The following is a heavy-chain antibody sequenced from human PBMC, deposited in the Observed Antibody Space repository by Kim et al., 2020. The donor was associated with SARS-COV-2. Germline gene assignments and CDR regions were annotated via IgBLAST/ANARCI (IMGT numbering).Heavy chain of an antibody. CDR2: IKQDGSEK. D-gene: IGHD6-13*01. CDR3: ASQQLVPLFDY. V-gene: IGHV3-7*01. J-gene: IGHJ4*02. CDR1: GFTFSSYW. Sequence: GGSLRLSCAASGFTFSSYWMSWVRQAPGKGLEWVANIKQDGSEKYYVDSVKGRFTISRDNAKNSLYLQMNSLRAEDTAVYYCASQQLVPLFDYWGQGTLVTVSS.